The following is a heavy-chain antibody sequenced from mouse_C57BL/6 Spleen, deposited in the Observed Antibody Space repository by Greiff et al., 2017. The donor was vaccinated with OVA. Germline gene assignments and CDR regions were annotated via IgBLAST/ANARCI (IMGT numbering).Heavy chain of an antibody. CDR1: GYTFTSYW. J-gene: IGHJ1*03. Sequence: VQLQQPGAELVMPGASVKLSCKASGYTFTSYWMHWVKQRPGQGLEWIGEIDPSDSYTNYNQQFKGKSTLTVDKSSSTAYMQLSSLTSEDSAVFYWARAFITQGYFEVGGTGTTVTVSS. V-gene: IGHV1-69*01. CDR3: ARAFITQGYFEV. D-gene: IGHD1-1*01. CDR2: IDPSDSYT.